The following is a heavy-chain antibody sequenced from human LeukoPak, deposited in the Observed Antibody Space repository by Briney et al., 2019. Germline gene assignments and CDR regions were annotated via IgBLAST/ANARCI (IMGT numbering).Heavy chain of an antibody. Sequence: PGGSLRLSCAASGFTFSNDGMHWVRQAPGRGLEWVALISYDGSDEHYADSVKGRFTVSRDNSKNTLYLQMNSLSRDDTAVYYCVGVGGYDSSGFLDYWGQGTLVTVSS. J-gene: IGHJ4*02. D-gene: IGHD3-22*01. CDR2: ISYDGSDE. V-gene: IGHV3-30*03. CDR1: GFTFSNDG. CDR3: VGVGGYDSSGFLDY.